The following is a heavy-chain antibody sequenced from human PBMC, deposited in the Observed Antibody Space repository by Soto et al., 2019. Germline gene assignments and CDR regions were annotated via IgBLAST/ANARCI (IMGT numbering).Heavy chain of an antibody. D-gene: IGHD3-3*01. J-gene: IGHJ5*02. CDR3: ARLPTYYDFWSGYTRGNWFDP. V-gene: IGHV5-10-1*01. CDR1: GYSFTSYW. Sequence: GESLKISCKGSGYSFTSYWISWVRQMPGKGLEWMGRIDPSDSYTNYSPSFQGHVTISADKSISTAYLQWSSLRASDTAMYYCARLPTYYDFWSGYTRGNWFDPWGQGTLVTVSS. CDR2: IDPSDSYT.